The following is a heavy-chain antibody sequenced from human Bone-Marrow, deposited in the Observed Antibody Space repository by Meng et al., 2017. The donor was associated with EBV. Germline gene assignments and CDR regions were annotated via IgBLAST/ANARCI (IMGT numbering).Heavy chain of an antibody. J-gene: IGHJ4*02. Sequence: DVGLVESGGGLVKPGGSLRLSCAASGFTFRKAWMSWVRQAPGKGLEWVGRVKSQADGGTTDYTAAVRGRFTISRDNSRNMLYLQINSLQIEDSALYYCATESTTFEYWGLGTLVTVSS. CDR2: VKSQADGGTT. CDR3: ATESTTFEY. CDR1: GFTFRKAW. V-gene: IGHV3-15*01. D-gene: IGHD1-1*01.